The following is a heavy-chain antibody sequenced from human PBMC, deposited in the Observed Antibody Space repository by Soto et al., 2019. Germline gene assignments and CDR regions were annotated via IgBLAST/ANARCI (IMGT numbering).Heavy chain of an antibody. CDR2: IYPADSDT. D-gene: IGHD5-18*01. V-gene: IGHV5-51*01. CDR1: GYSFSSYW. J-gene: IGHJ6*02. CDR3: ARYWHSYSLNYYRGMDV. Sequence: GESLKISCKTFGYSFSSYWIGWVRQMPGKGLEWMGIIYPADSDTRYSPSSQGQVTISADKSISTAYLQWSSLKASDTAMYFCARYWHSYSLNYYRGMDVWGQGTTVTVSS.